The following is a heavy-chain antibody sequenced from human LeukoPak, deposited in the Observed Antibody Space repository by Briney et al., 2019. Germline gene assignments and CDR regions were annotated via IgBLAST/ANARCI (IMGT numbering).Heavy chain of an antibody. CDR1: GFTFSQYS. V-gene: IGHV3-48*04. CDR2: IRSSSET. J-gene: IGHJ5*02. CDR3: ARDAGNSGYGCDL. D-gene: IGHD5-12*01. Sequence: RTGGSLRLSCAASGFTFSQYSMNWVRQAPGKGLEWVSHIRSSSETFYADSVKGRFTISRDNARNSLYLQMNNLRGEDTAIYYCARDAGNSGYGCDLWGQGTLVTVSS.